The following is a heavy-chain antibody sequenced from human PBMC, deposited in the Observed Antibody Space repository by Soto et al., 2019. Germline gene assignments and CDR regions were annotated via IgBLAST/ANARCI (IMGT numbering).Heavy chain of an antibody. V-gene: IGHV1-69*02. J-gene: IGHJ5*02. CDR1: GGTFRTYT. CDR3: ARSNQEDRGVAGPKDIWFDP. CDR2: IIPILDVA. D-gene: IGHD6-19*01. Sequence: QVQLVQSGAEVKRPGSSVKVSCQTSGGTFRTYTINWVRQAPGQGLEWMGRIIPILDVANYAQKFQGRVTITAVKCRSTAHMELSRLRSEDTAVYYCARSNQEDRGVAGPKDIWFDPWGQGTLVTVSS.